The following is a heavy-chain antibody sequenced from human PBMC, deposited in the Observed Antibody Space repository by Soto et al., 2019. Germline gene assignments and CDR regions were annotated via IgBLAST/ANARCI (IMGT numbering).Heavy chain of an antibody. J-gene: IGHJ3*02. CDR2: IRSKAYGGTT. V-gene: IGHV3-49*05. CDR1: GFTFGDYA. D-gene: IGHD2-21*02. Sequence: EVQLVESGGGLVKPGRSLRLSCTASGFTFGDYAMSWFRQAPGKGLEWVGFIRSKAYGGTTEYAASVKGRFTISRDDSKSIAYLQMNSLKTEDTSEYYCSRFTGGPVVTLSFSCTFDIWGQGTMVTVSS. CDR3: SRFTGGPVVTLSFSCTFDI.